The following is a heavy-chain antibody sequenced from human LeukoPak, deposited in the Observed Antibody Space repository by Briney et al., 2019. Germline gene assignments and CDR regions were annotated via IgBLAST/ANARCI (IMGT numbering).Heavy chain of an antibody. Sequence: GGSLRLSCAASGFTFSSYSMTWVRQAPGKGLEWVSGISGSGGTTNYADSVKGRFTISRDNSKNTLYLQMNSLRAEDTAVYYCAKRLASGNTGGYFQHWGQGTLVTVSS. J-gene: IGHJ1*01. D-gene: IGHD3-10*01. CDR2: ISGSGGTT. V-gene: IGHV3-23*01. CDR1: GFTFSSYS. CDR3: AKRLASGNTGGYFQH.